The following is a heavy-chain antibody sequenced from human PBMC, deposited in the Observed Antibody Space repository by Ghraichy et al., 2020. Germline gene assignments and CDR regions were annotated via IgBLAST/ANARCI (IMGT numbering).Heavy chain of an antibody. J-gene: IGHJ4*02. D-gene: IGHD1-26*01. CDR3: ARDAGSYYEGVDYFDY. V-gene: IGHV3-11*01. CDR2: ISSSGSTI. CDR1: GFTFSDYY. Sequence: GGSLRLSCAASGFTFSDYYMSWIRQAPGKGLEWVSYISSSGSTIYYADSVKGRFTISRDNAKNSLYLQMNSLRAEDTAVYYCARDAGSYYEGVDYFDYWGQGTLVTVSS.